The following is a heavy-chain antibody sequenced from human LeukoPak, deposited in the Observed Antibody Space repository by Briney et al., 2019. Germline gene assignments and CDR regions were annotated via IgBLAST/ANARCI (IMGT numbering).Heavy chain of an antibody. D-gene: IGHD3-22*01. CDR2: ISGSGGST. CDR3: AKAPGYYDSSGYPDAFDI. CDR1: GFTFSSYG. V-gene: IGHV3-23*01. J-gene: IGHJ3*02. Sequence: SGGSLRLSYGSSGFTFSSYGMSWVRQARGKGLEWGSAISGSGGSTYYADSVKGRFTISRDNSKNTLYLQMNSLRAEDTAVYYCAKAPGYYDSSGYPDAFDIWGQGTMVTVSS.